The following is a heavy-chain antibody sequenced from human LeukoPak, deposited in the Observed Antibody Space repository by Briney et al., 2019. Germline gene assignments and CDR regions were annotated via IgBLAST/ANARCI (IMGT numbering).Heavy chain of an antibody. CDR1: GFSFSDCY. D-gene: IGHD4/OR15-4a*01. V-gene: IGHV3-11*01. J-gene: IGHJ4*02. CDR3: GRDPDYGDPY. CDR2: ITSSRTTT. Sequence: PGGSLRLSCSASGFSFSDCYMSWFRLSPEEGLEWIAYITSSRTTTAYADSVKGRFTISRVNAKNSLYLQMNSLRPEETAIYYCGRDPDYGDPYWGQGTLVTVSS.